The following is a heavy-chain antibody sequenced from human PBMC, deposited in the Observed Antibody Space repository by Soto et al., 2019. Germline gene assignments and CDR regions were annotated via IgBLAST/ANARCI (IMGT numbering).Heavy chain of an antibody. Sequence: EVQLLESGGGLVQPGGSLRLSCAASGFTFSSYAMNWVRQSPGKGLEWVSAISGSGGITYYADSVKGRFTISRDNSKNALFLQMNTLSVEETAVYYCAKIEVRGVMRDYWGQGTLVTVSS. CDR3: AKIEVRGVMRDY. CDR2: ISGSGGIT. D-gene: IGHD3-10*01. V-gene: IGHV3-23*01. CDR1: GFTFSSYA. J-gene: IGHJ4*02.